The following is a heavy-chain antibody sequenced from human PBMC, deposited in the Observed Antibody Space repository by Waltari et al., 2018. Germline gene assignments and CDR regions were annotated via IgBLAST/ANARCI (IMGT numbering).Heavy chain of an antibody. CDR3: ARRSTVTTYDAFDI. V-gene: IGHV1-69*04. CDR2: IIPSLGIA. Sequence: QVQLVQSGAEVKKPGSSVKVSCKASGGTFSSYAISWVRQAPGQGLEWMGGIIPSLGIANYAQKFQGRVTITADESTSTAYMELSSLRSEDTAVYYCARRSTVTTYDAFDIWGQGTMVTVSS. CDR1: GGTFSSYA. D-gene: IGHD4-17*01. J-gene: IGHJ3*02.